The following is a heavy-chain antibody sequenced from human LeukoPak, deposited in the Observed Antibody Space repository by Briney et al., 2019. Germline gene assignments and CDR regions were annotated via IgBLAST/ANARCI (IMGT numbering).Heavy chain of an antibody. CDR1: GGSFSGYY. D-gene: IGHD3-9*01. V-gene: IGHV4-59*01. CDR3: ASSSGFELYYGMDV. J-gene: IGHJ6*02. CDR2: IYYSGST. Sequence: RPSETLSLTCAVYGGSFSGYYWSWIRQPPGKGLEWIGYIYYSGSTNYNPSLKSRVTISVDTSKNQFSLKLSSVTAADTAVYYCASSSGFELYYGMDVWGQGTTVTVSS.